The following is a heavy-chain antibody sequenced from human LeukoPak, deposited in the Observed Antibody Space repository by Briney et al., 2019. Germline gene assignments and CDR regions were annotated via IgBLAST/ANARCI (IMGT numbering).Heavy chain of an antibody. J-gene: IGHJ4*02. Sequence: SVKVSCKASGYTFTSYGISWVRQAPGQGLEWMGGIIPIFGTTSYAQKFQGRVTITADESTSTVYMELSSLRSEDTAVYYCLTRGYCSGGTCYSVDNWGQGTLVTVSS. V-gene: IGHV1-69*13. D-gene: IGHD2-15*01. CDR2: IIPIFGTT. CDR3: LTRGYCSGGTCYSVDN. CDR1: GYTFTSYG.